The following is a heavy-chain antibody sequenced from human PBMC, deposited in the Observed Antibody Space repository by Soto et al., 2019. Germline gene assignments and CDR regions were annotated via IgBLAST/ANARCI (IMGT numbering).Heavy chain of an antibody. V-gene: IGHV4-34*01. CDR3: ARASYGDFDY. CDR1: GGSFSGYY. CDR2: INHSGST. D-gene: IGHD4-17*01. Sequence: QVQLQQWGAGLLKPSETLSLTCAVYGGSFSGYYWSWIRQPPGKGLEWIGEINHSGSTNYNPSLKSRVTISVDTSKNQFSLNLNSVTAAATAVYYCARASYGDFDYWGQGTLVTVSS. J-gene: IGHJ4*02.